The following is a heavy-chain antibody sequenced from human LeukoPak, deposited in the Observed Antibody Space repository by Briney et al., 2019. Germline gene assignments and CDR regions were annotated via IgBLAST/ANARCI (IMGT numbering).Heavy chain of an antibody. J-gene: IGHJ5*02. CDR3: ARSGSYYDNWFDP. CDR2: ISSSGSII. D-gene: IGHD1-26*01. CDR1: GFTFSDYY. V-gene: IGHV3-11*01. Sequence: GGSLRLSCAASGFTFSDYYMSWIRQAPGKGLEWVSYISSSGSIIYSADSVKGRFTISRDNAKNSLYLQMNSLRAEDTAVYYCARSGSYYDNWFDPWGQGTLVTVSS.